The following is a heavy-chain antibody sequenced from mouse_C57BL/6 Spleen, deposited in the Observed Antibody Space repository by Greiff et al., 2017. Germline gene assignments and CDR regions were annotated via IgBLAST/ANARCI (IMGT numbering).Heavy chain of an antibody. D-gene: IGHD2-4*01. V-gene: IGHV5-9-1*02. J-gene: IGHJ1*03. Sequence: EVQRVESGEGLVKPGGSLKLSCAASGFTFSSYAMSWVRQTPEKRLEWVAYISSGGDYIYYADTVKGRFTISRDNARNTLYLQMSSLKSEDTAMXYCTREADYDGGYFDVWGTGTTVTVSS. CDR1: GFTFSSYA. CDR2: ISSGGDYI. CDR3: TREADYDGGYFDV.